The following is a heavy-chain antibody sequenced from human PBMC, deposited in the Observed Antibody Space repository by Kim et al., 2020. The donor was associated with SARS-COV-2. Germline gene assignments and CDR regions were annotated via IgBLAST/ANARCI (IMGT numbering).Heavy chain of an antibody. CDR2: ISGSGGST. D-gene: IGHD5-12*01. CDR1: GFTFSSYA. J-gene: IGHJ6*02. CDR3: AKDYTRVATQVYYYGMDV. Sequence: GGSLRLSCAASGFTFSSYAMSWVRQAPGKGLEWVSAISGSGGSTYYADSVKGRFTISRDNSKNTLYLQMNSLRAEDTAVYYCAKDYTRVATQVYYYGMDVWRQGTTVTVSS. V-gene: IGHV3-23*01.